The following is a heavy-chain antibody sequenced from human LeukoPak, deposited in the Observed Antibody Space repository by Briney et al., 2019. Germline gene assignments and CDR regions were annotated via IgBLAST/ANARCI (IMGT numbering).Heavy chain of an antibody. CDR2: ISGSGGST. J-gene: IGHJ6*02. V-gene: IGHV3-23*01. CDR3: AKGGGHYYYCGMDV. D-gene: IGHD6-25*01. Sequence: GGSLRLSCAASGFTFSSYAMSWVRQAPGKGLEWVSAISGSGGSTHYADSVKGRFTISRDNSKNTLYLQMNSLRAEDTAVYYCAKGGGHYYYCGMDVWGQGTTVTVSS. CDR1: GFTFSSYA.